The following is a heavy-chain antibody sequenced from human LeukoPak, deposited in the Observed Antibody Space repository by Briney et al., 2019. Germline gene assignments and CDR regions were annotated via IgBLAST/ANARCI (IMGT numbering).Heavy chain of an antibody. CDR2: IYQSGNN. CDR1: GGSISSNY. Sequence: SETLSLTCTISGGSISSNYWGWVRQPPGKGLEYIGYIYQSGNNNYNPSLKSRVTFSEETSKNQFSLKLNSVTAADTAVYYCARGLRVRTFGELSWYIDVWAKGPRSSSL. D-gene: IGHD3-3*01. J-gene: IGHJ6*03. V-gene: IGHV4-59*01. CDR3: ARGLRVRTFGELSWYIDV.